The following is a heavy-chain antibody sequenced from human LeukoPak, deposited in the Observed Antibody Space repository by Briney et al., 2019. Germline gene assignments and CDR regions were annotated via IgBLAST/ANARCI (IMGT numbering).Heavy chain of an antibody. D-gene: IGHD3-3*01. CDR1: GGSFSGYY. Sequence: SETLSLTCAVYGGSFSGYYWSWIRQLPGKGLEWIGEINHSGSTNYNPSLKSRVTISVDTSKNQFSLKLSSVTAADTAVYYCARGSHWSDWFDPWGQGTLVTVSS. V-gene: IGHV4-34*01. CDR3: ARGSHWSDWFDP. CDR2: INHSGST. J-gene: IGHJ5*02.